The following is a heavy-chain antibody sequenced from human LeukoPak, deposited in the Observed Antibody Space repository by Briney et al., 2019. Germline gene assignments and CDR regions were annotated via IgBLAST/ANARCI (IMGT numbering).Heavy chain of an antibody. J-gene: IGHJ4*02. Sequence: GGSLRLSCAASRFTFRRYAMSWVRQAPGKGLEWVPSISGSGNHTYYADSVKGRFTISRDNSKNTLYLQMNSLRDEDTAIYYCANGPSGSAISFDYWGQGTLVTVSS. V-gene: IGHV3-23*01. CDR1: RFTFRRYA. CDR3: ANGPSGSAISFDY. D-gene: IGHD5-18*01. CDR2: ISGSGNHT.